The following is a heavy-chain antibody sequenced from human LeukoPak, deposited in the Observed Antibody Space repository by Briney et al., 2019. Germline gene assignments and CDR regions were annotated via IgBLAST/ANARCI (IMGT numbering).Heavy chain of an antibody. CDR3: VSGYYPNFDS. CDR2: IYYSGST. Sequence: SETLSLTCTVSGGSISSSSYYWGWIRQPPGKGLEWIGSIYYSGSTYYNPSLKSRVTISVDTSKNQFSLKLSSVTAADTAVYYCVSGYYPNFDSWGQGPLVTVSS. CDR1: GGSISSSSYY. J-gene: IGHJ4*02. D-gene: IGHD3-22*01. V-gene: IGHV4-39*01.